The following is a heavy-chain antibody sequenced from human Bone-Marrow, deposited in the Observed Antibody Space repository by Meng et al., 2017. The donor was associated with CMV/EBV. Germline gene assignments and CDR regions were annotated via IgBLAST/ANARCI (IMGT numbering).Heavy chain of an antibody. Sequence: SVKVSCKASGYTFTGYYMHWVRQAPGQGLEWMGGIIPIFGTANYAQKFQGRVTITTDESTSTAYMELSSLRSEDTAVYYCARGYNWKRAYLDYWGQGTLVTGSS. D-gene: IGHD1-20*01. V-gene: IGHV1-69*05. J-gene: IGHJ4*02. CDR3: ARGYNWKRAYLDY. CDR2: IIPIFGTA. CDR1: GYTFTGYY.